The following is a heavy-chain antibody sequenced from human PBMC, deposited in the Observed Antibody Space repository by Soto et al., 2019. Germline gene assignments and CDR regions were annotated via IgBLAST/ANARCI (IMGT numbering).Heavy chain of an antibody. Sequence: EVQLVESGGGLVKPGGCLRLSCAASGFSFSNSWMNWVRQAPGKGLEWVGRIKRKIDGEATDYTAPVKGRFTVSRAYSKSALDPHINSLKGYDTAVYYCTTGSVEGVWGQGTTVTVSS. CDR3: TTGSVEGV. V-gene: IGHV3-15*07. CDR2: IKRKIDGEAT. J-gene: IGHJ6*02. CDR1: GFSFSNSW. D-gene: IGHD2-15*01.